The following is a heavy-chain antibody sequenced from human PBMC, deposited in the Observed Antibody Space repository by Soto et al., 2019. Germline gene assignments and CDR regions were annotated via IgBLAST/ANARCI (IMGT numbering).Heavy chain of an antibody. CDR3: ARGCSSASCYYY. CDR1: GFIFGDFA. J-gene: IGHJ4*02. CDR2: ITWNSASI. V-gene: IGHV3-9*01. D-gene: IGHD2-2*01. Sequence: EVQLVESGGGLVQPGRSLRLSCVASGFIFGDFAMHWVRQAPGKGLEWVSSITWNSASIAYADSVKGRFTISRDNAKNSLYLQMNSLRAEDTAVYYCARGCSSASCYYYWGQGTLVTVSS.